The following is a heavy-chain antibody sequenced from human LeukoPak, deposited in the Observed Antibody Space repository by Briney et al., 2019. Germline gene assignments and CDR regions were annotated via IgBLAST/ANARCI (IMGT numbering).Heavy chain of an antibody. Sequence: SETLSLTCTVSGGSISSSSYYWGWIRQPPGKGLEWIGSIYYSGSTYYNPSLKSRVTISVDTSKNQFSLKLSSVTAADTAVYYCARDKLSRGRSHWGQGTLVTVSP. CDR1: GGSISSSSYY. D-gene: IGHD1-26*01. V-gene: IGHV4-39*07. CDR3: ARDKLSRGRSH. J-gene: IGHJ4*02. CDR2: IYYSGST.